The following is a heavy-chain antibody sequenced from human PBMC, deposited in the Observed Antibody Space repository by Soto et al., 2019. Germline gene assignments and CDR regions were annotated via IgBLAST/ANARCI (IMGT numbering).Heavy chain of an antibody. Sequence: ASVKVSCEASGYTFTSYGMSWVRQAPGEGLEWMGWISAYNGNTNYAQKLQGRVTMTTDTSTSTAYMELRSLRSDDTAVYYCARDPSQWLVPYYYGMDVWGQGTTLTV. D-gene: IGHD6-19*01. J-gene: IGHJ6*02. CDR2: ISAYNGNT. V-gene: IGHV1-18*04. CDR3: ARDPSQWLVPYYYGMDV. CDR1: GYTFTSYG.